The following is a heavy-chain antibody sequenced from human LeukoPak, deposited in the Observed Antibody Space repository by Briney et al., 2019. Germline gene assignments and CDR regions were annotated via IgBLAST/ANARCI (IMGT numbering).Heavy chain of an antibody. V-gene: IGHV4-31*03. Sequence: PSETLSLTCTVSGGSISSGGYYWSWIRQHPGKGLEWIGYIYYSGSTYYNPSLKSRVTISVDTSKNQFSLKLSSVTAADTAVYYCARGSKGLGIAFDIWGQGTMVAVSS. CDR2: IYYSGST. D-gene: IGHD3/OR15-3a*01. CDR3: ARGSKGLGIAFDI. CDR1: GGSISSGGYY. J-gene: IGHJ3*02.